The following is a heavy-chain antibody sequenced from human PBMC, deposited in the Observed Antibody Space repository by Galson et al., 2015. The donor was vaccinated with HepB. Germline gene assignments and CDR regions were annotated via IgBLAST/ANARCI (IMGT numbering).Heavy chain of an antibody. J-gene: IGHJ6*02. CDR3: ARDSGYYDSSGSAQLYYYYYGMDV. D-gene: IGHD3-22*01. V-gene: IGHV3-21*01. CDR1: GFTFSSYS. Sequence: SLRLSCAASGFTFSSYSMNWVRQAPGKGLEWVSSISSSSSYIYYADSVKGRFTISRDNAKNSLYLQMNSLRAEDTAVYYCARDSGYYDSSGSAQLYYYYYGMDVWGQGTTVTVSS. CDR2: ISSSSSYI.